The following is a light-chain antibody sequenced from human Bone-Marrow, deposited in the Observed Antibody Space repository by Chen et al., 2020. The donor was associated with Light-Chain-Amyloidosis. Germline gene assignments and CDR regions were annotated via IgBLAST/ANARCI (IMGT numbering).Light chain of an antibody. J-gene: IGKJ1*01. Sequence: DIVMTQSPDSLAVSLGERATINCKSSQSVLDRSNNRNNLAWYQHKPGQPPKLLVDWASSRKSGIPDRCSASWSVTYFTLTISSLQAEDVAGYYCQQYYNSPGAFGQGTKVEIK. V-gene: IGKV4-1*01. CDR3: QQYYNSPGA. CDR2: WAS. CDR1: QSVLDRSNNRNN.